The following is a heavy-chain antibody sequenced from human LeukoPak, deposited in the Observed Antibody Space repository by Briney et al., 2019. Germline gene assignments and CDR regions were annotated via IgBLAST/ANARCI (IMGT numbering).Heavy chain of an antibody. CDR3: ARWRQYQLLDSITIFGVVPPGGAFDI. CDR1: GGSISSYY. D-gene: IGHD3-3*01. V-gene: IGHV4-59*01. J-gene: IGHJ3*02. CDR2: IYNSGSA. Sequence: SETLSLTCTVSGGSISSYYWSWIRQPPGQGLEWIGYIYNSGSANSNPSLKSRVTISLDTSKNQSSLKLSSVTAADTAVYFCARWRQYQLLDSITIFGVVPPGGAFDIWGQGTMVTVSS.